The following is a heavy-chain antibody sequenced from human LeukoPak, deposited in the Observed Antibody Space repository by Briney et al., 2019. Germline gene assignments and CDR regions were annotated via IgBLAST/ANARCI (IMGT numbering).Heavy chain of an antibody. J-gene: IGHJ4*02. CDR2: ISYDGSNK. CDR3: ARGDDSSGYYYGF. D-gene: IGHD3-22*01. V-gene: IGHV3-30-3*01. Sequence: GRSLRLSCAASGFTFSSYAMHWVRQAPGEGLEWVAVISYDGSNKYYADSVKGRFTISRDNSKNTLYLQMNSLRAEDTAVYYCARGDDSSGYYYGFWGQGTLVTVSS. CDR1: GFTFSSYA.